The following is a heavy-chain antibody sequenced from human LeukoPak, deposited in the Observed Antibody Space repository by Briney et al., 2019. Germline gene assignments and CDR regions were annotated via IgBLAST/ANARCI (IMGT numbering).Heavy chain of an antibody. V-gene: IGHV3-21*01. D-gene: IGHD2-21*02. CDR3: ANLNFGSDPDI. J-gene: IGHJ3*02. CDR1: GFTFSDSA. Sequence: GGSLRLSCAASGFTFSDSAMNWVRQAPGKGLEWVSSINNFASHIYYADSVRGRFTISRDNAKNLVSLQMNNLRAEDTAVYYCANLNFGSDPDIWGQGTMVTVSS. CDR2: INNFASHI.